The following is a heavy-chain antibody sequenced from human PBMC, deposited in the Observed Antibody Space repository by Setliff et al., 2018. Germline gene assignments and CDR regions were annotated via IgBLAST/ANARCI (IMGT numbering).Heavy chain of an antibody. Sequence: GASVKVSCKVSGYTLTELSRHWVRQAPGKGLEWMGGFDPEDGETIYAQKFQGRVTITADKSTSTAYMELSSLRSEDTAVYYCAISTIFGVVSPTPDAFDIWGQGTMVTVSS. V-gene: IGHV1-24*01. CDR2: FDPEDGET. D-gene: IGHD3-3*01. CDR1: GYTLTELS. CDR3: AISTIFGVVSPTPDAFDI. J-gene: IGHJ3*02.